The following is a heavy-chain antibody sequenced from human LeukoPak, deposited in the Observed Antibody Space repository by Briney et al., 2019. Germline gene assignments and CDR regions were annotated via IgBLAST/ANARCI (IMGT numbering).Heavy chain of an antibody. CDR3: AREAYYYDSGGLSLDAFDI. V-gene: IGHV3-48*03. CDR2: ISSSGSTI. D-gene: IGHD3-22*01. CDR1: GFTFSSYE. Sequence: GGSLRLSCAASGFTFSSYEMNWVRQAPGKGLEWVSYISSSGSTIYYADSVKGRFTISRDNAKNSLYLQMNSLRAEDTAVYYCAREAYYYDSGGLSLDAFDIWGQGTMVTVSS. J-gene: IGHJ3*02.